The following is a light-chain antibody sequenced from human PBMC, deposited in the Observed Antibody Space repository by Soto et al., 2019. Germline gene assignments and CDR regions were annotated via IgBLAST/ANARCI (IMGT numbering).Light chain of an antibody. J-gene: IGKJ1*01. Sequence: DIQMTQSPSTLSASVGDRVTITCRASRSISNYLAWYQQKPGKAPNLLVYQASILQSGVPSRFSDSGSGTEFTLAISSLQPDDFATYYCQQYNSYSKTFGQGTKVDIK. V-gene: IGKV1-5*03. CDR1: RSISNY. CDR2: QAS. CDR3: QQYNSYSKT.